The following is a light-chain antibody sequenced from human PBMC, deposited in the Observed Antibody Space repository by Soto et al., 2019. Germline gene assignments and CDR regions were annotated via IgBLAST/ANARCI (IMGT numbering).Light chain of an antibody. CDR2: DAS. CDR3: QQRGTWPFT. Sequence: EIVLTQSPATLSLSPGERATLSCRASQSVSSYLAWYQQKPGQAPRLLIYDASNRATGIPARFSGSGSGTHFPLTTRDQAPEVCGVYCFQQRGTWPFTFGLGTKVEIK. V-gene: IGKV3-11*01. CDR1: QSVSSY. J-gene: IGKJ3*01.